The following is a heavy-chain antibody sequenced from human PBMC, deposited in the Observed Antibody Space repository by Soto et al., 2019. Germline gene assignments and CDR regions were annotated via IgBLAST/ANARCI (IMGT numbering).Heavy chain of an antibody. CDR3: ATSLPLPQACDY. CDR2: IYYSGST. Sequence: SETLSLTCTVSGGSISSGDYYWSWIRQPPGKGLEWIGYIYYSGSTYYNPSLKSRVTISVDTSKNQFSLKLSSVTAADTAVYYCATSLPLPQACDYWGQGTLVTVS. CDR1: GGSISSGDYY. J-gene: IGHJ4*02. D-gene: IGHD2-15*01. V-gene: IGHV4-30-4*01.